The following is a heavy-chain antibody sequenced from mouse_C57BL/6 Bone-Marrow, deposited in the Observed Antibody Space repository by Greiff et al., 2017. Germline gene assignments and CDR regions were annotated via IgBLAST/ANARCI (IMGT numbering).Heavy chain of an antibody. CDR1: GYSITSDS. V-gene: IGHV3-8*01. CDR3: AGFPVGSSYVRYFDV. J-gene: IGHJ1*03. Sequence: EVKLQESGPGLAKPSQTLSLTCSVTGYSITSDSWNWIRKFPGNKLEYMGYISYSGSTYYNPSLKSRISITRDTSKNQYYLQLTSVTTGNTATYYCAGFPVGSSYVRYFDVWGTVTAVTVTS. D-gene: IGHD1-1*01. CDR2: ISYSGST.